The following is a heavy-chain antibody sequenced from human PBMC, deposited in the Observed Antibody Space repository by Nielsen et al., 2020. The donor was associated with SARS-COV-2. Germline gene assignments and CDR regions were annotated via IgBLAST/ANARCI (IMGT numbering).Heavy chain of an antibody. V-gene: IGHV3-23*01. CDR2: ISGSGGST. CDR3: AKADRPQDGYNWGFDY. CDR1: GFTFSSYW. D-gene: IGHD5-24*01. Sequence: GESLKISCAASGFTFSSYWMHWVRQAPGKGLEWVSAISGSGGSTYYADSVKGRFTISRDNSKNTLYLQMNSLRAEDTAVYYCAKADRPQDGYNWGFDYWGQGTLVTVSS. J-gene: IGHJ4*02.